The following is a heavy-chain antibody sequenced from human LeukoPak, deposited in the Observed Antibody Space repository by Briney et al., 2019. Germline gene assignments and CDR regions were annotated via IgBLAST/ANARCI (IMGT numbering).Heavy chain of an antibody. Sequence: SETLSLTCTVSGGSISSGGYYWSWIRQPPGKGLEWIGYIYHSGSTYYNPSLKSRVTISVDRSKNQFSLKLSSVTAADTAVYYCARVGKKTRTLSTVEYWGQGTLVTVSS. CDR1: GGSISSGGYY. D-gene: IGHD1-14*01. J-gene: IGHJ4*02. CDR2: IYHSGST. V-gene: IGHV4-30-2*01. CDR3: ARVGKKTRTLSTVEY.